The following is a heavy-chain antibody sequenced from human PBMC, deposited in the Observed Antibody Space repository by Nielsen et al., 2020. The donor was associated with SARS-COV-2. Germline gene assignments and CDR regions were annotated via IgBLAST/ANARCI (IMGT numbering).Heavy chain of an antibody. D-gene: IGHD2-2*02. J-gene: IGHJ6*03. Sequence: SETLSLTCTVSGCSITGYFWSWIRQPPGKGLEWIGYVYYIGGTNYNPSLKSRVTTSVDTSKNRFSLKLSSVTAADTAVSYCARADVVIVPASISRGGDSYYYYMDVWGKETTVTVSS. CDR3: ARADVVIVPASISRGGDSYYYYMDV. CDR1: GCSITGYF. CDR2: VYYIGGT. V-gene: IGHV4-59*08.